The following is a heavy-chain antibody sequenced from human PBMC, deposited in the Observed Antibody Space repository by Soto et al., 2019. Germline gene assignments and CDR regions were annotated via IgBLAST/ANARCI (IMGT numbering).Heavy chain of an antibody. CDR3: ARDQGAPDDAFDF. J-gene: IGHJ3*01. V-gene: IGHV4-34*01. Sequence: QVQLQQWGAGLLQPSETLSLTCAVFGGSFSGYYWSWIRHPPGKGLVWIGEINHSGSTNYNPSLKSRVTISVDTSKNQFSLKLSPVTAADTAVCYCARDQGAPDDAFDFWGQGTMVTVSS. D-gene: IGHD1-26*01. CDR2: INHSGST. CDR1: GGSFSGYY.